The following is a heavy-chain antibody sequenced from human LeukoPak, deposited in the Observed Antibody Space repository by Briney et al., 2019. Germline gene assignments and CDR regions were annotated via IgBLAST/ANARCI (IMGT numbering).Heavy chain of an antibody. V-gene: IGHV4-59*01. D-gene: IGHD6-13*01. Sequence: SETLSLTCTVSGGSISNYYWSWIRQPPGQGLEWIAYIHYSGHTNYNPSLKSRVTISLDTSKNQFSLKLTSVTAADTALYYCARQQLPDGTYYFDYWGQGTLVTVSS. J-gene: IGHJ4*02. CDR2: IHYSGHT. CDR1: GGSISNYY. CDR3: ARQQLPDGTYYFDY.